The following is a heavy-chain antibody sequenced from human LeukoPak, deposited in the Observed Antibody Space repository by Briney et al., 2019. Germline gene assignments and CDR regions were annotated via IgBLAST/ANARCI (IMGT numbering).Heavy chain of an antibody. CDR2: IYYSGNT. CDR3: AHFKGGSFDF. J-gene: IGHJ3*01. Sequence: PSETLSLTCSVSGGSVSSGISYWSWIRQPPGKGLEWIGSIYYSGNTYYNPSLKSRVTISVDTSKNQFSLKLTSVTAADTAVYYCAHFKGGSFDFWGQGTMVTVSS. CDR1: GGSVSSGISY. D-gene: IGHD1-26*01. V-gene: IGHV4-39*01.